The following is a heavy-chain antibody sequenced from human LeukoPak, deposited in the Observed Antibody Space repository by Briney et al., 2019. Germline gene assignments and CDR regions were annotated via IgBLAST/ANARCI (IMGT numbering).Heavy chain of an antibody. D-gene: IGHD2-15*01. CDR3: ARVVVAAIGSWFDP. CDR1: GGTFSSYA. V-gene: IGHV1-69*06. J-gene: IGHJ5*02. CDR2: IIPIFGTA. Sequence: ASVKVSCKASGGTFSSYAISWVRQAPGQGLEWMGGIIPIFGTANYAQKFQGRATITADKSTSTAYMELSSLRSEDTAVYYCARVVVAAIGSWFDPWGQGTLVTVSS.